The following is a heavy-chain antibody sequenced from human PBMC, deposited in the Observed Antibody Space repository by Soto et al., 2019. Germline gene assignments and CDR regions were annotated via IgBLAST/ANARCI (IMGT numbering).Heavy chain of an antibody. CDR3: ARGWGGSYFIAY. J-gene: IGHJ4*02. CDR2: ISTNSRYI. Sequence: QVQLVESGGGLVKPGGSLRLSCAVSGFNFSDYYMTWIRQAPGKGLEWISYISTNSRYIKYADSIKGRFTISSDNAKSSLYLQMNSLRAEDTAIYYCARGWGGSYFIAYWGQGTLVTVSS. V-gene: IGHV3-11*06. CDR1: GFNFSDYY. D-gene: IGHD3-10*01.